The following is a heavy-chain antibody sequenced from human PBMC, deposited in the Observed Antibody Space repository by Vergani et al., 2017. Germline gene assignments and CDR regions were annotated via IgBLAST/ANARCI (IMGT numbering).Heavy chain of an antibody. J-gene: IGHJ6*02. CDR1: GFTFSDYD. CDR2: ISSSGSTI. V-gene: IGHV3-11*01. CDR3: ARETSRKTYYYGSGRGYYYYGMDV. D-gene: IGHD3-10*01. Sequence: QVQLVESGGGLVKPGGSLRLSCAASGFTFSDYDMSWIRQAPGKGLEWVSYISSSGSTIYYADSVKGRFTISRDNAKNSLYLQMKSLRAEDTAVYYCARETSRKTYYYGSGRGYYYYGMDVWGQGTSVTVS.